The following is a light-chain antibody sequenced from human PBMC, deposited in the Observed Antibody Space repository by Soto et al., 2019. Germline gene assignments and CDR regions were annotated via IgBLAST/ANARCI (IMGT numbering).Light chain of an antibody. CDR2: DAS. V-gene: IGKV1-5*01. Sequence: DIQMTQSPSTLSASVGDGVTITCRASQRISTWLAWYQQKPGKAPKLLISDASSLETGVPSSFSGSGSGTEFALTINSRQPDDIATYCCQQYKSYPWTFGRGTKVDIK. CDR1: QRISTW. J-gene: IGKJ1*01. CDR3: QQYKSYPWT.